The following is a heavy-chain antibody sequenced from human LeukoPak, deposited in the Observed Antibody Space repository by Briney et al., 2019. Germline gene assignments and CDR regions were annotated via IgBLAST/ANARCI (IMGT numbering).Heavy chain of an antibody. CDR2: IRSSGSTI. D-gene: IGHD2-2*01. CDR1: GFTSSDYY. Sequence: GGSLRLSCAASGFTSSDYYMSWIRQAPGKGLEWVSYIRSSGSTIYYADSVKGRFTISRDNAKNSLYLQMNSLRAEDTAVYYCARVDCSSTSCYEFDYWGQGTLVTVSS. V-gene: IGHV3-11*04. CDR3: ARVDCSSTSCYEFDY. J-gene: IGHJ4*02.